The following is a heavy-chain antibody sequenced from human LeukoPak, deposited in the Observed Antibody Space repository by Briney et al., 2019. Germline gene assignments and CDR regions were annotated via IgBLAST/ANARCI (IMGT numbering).Heavy chain of an antibody. CDR2: ISWNSGSI. J-gene: IGHJ3*02. CDR1: GFTVSSNY. CDR3: AKDMSSSYSSSGGAFDI. D-gene: IGHD6-13*01. V-gene: IGHV3-9*01. Sequence: SLRLSCAASGFTVSSNYMSWVRQAPGKGLEWVSGISWNSGSIGYADSVKGRFTISRDNAKNSLYLQMNSLRAEDTALYYCAKDMSSSYSSSGGAFDIWGQGTMVTVSS.